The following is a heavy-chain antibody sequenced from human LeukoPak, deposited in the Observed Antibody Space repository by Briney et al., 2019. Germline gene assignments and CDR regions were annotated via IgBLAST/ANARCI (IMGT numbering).Heavy chain of an antibody. D-gene: IGHD1-20*01. Sequence: ASVNLSCKSSGYTFTIYYIHWVRQAPGQGLGWMGIINPSGGSTSYAQKFQGRVTMTRDTSTSTVYMELSSLRSEDTAVYYCARGGEMVNWRDAFHIWGQGTMVTVSS. CDR2: INPSGGST. CDR1: GYTFTIYY. V-gene: IGHV1-46*01. CDR3: ARGGEMVNWRDAFHI. J-gene: IGHJ3*02.